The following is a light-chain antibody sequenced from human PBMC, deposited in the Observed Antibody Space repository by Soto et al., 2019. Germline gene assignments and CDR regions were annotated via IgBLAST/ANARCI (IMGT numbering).Light chain of an antibody. V-gene: IGKV3-11*01. Sequence: EIVLTQSPATLSLSPGERATLSCRASQSVRSYLAWYQQKPGQAPNLIIYDVSERATGIPARFSGSGSGTDFTLTISSLEPEDFAIYYCQQRFSWPLTFGGGSKVDI. CDR1: QSVRSY. J-gene: IGKJ4*01. CDR3: QQRFSWPLT. CDR2: DVS.